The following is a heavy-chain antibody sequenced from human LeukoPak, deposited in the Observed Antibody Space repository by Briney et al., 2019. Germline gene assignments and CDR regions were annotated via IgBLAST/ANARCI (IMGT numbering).Heavy chain of an antibody. CDR1: GFTFSSYG. D-gene: IGHD1-26*01. V-gene: IGHV3-30*19. J-gene: IGHJ3*02. CDR3: ARDAVGARPDGAFDI. CDR2: ISYDGSNK. Sequence: GGSPRLSCAASGFTFSSYGMHWVRQAPGKGLEWVAVISYDGSNKYYADSVKGRFTISRDNSKNTLYLQMNSLRAEDTAVYYCARDAVGARPDGAFDIWGQGTMVTVSS.